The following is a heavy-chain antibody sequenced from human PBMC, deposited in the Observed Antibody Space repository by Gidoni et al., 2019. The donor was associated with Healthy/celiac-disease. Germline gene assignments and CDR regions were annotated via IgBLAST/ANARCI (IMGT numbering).Heavy chain of an antibody. CDR2: IYYSGRT. V-gene: IGHV4-59*01. D-gene: IGHD3-16*01. CDR3: ARVPTGGTYYYYYYMDV. Sequence: QVQLQESGPGLVKPSETLSLTCTVSGGSISSYYWSWIRQPPGKGLEWIGYIYYSGRTNYNPSLKSRVTISVDTSKNQFSLKLSSVTAADTAVYYCARVPTGGTYYYYYYMDVWGKGTTVTVSS. CDR1: GGSISSYY. J-gene: IGHJ6*03.